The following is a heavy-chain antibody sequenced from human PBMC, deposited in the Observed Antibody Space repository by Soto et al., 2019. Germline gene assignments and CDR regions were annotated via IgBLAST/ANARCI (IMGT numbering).Heavy chain of an antibody. CDR3: ARVYAYYFDY. CDR2: IYYSGST. D-gene: IGHD2-8*01. CDR1: GGSISSSSYY. J-gene: IGHJ4*02. V-gene: IGHV4-39*07. Sequence: SETLSLTCTVSGGSISSSSYYWGWIRQPPGKGLEWIGSIYYSGSTYYNPSLKSRVTISVDTSKNQFSLKLSSVTAADTAVYYCARVYAYYFDYWGQGTLVTVSS.